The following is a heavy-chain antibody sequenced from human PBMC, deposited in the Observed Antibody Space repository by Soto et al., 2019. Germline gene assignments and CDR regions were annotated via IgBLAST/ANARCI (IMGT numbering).Heavy chain of an antibody. CDR1: GFSLSTSGVG. CDR3: ALSYYYDSSGYYPTRDY. CDR2: IYWNDDK. V-gene: IGHV2-5*01. D-gene: IGHD3-22*01. Sequence: ASGPTLVNPTQTLTLTCTFSGFSLSTSGVGVGWIRQPPGKALEWLALIYWNDDKRYSPSLKSRLTITKDTSKNQVVLTMTNMNPVDTATYYCALSYYYDSSGYYPTRDYWGQGTLVTVSS. J-gene: IGHJ4*02.